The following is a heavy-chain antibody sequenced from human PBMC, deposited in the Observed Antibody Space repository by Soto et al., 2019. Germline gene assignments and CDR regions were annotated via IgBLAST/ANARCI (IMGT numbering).Heavy chain of an antibody. D-gene: IGHD6-13*01. CDR3: ARYSIAVAGTWGNWFDP. V-gene: IGHV3-7*01. CDR1: GFTFSSYW. Sequence: GGSLRLSYAASGFTFSSYWMSWVRQAPGKGLEWVANIKQDGSEKYYVDSVKGRFTISRDNAKNSLYLQMNSLRAEGTAVYYCARYSIAVAGTWGNWFDPWGQGTLVTVSS. CDR2: IKQDGSEK. J-gene: IGHJ5*02.